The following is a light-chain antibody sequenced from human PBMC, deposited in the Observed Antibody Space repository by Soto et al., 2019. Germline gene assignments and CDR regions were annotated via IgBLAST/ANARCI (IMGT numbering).Light chain of an antibody. V-gene: IGKV1-5*01. J-gene: IGKJ4*01. CDR3: QQYNRWPLT. CDR2: DAS. CDR1: RSISDW. Sequence: DIQMNQSPSSLSPSVGDRVTITCRASRSISDWLAWYQQKPGKAPELLIFDASNLKSGVSSRFSGSGSGTEFTLTISRLEPEDFAVYYCQQYNRWPLTFGGGTKVDI.